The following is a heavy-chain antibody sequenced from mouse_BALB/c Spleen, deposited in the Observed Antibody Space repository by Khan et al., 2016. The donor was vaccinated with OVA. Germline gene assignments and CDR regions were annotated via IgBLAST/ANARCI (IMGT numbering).Heavy chain of an antibody. CDR3: TRHGYVAWFTY. Sequence: VQLQQSGPELMKPGASVKISCKASGYSFTSYYIHWVMQSHGKSLEWIGYIDPFSGGTTYNQKFKGKATLTVDKSSSTAYIPLSNLTSEDSAVYYCTRHGYVAWFTYWGQGTLVTVAA. V-gene: IGHV1S135*01. CDR1: GYSFTSYY. J-gene: IGHJ3*01. D-gene: IGHD2-2*01. CDR2: IDPFSGGT.